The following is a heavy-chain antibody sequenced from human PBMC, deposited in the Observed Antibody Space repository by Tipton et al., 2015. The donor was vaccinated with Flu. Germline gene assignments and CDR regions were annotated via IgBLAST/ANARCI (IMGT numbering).Heavy chain of an antibody. V-gene: IGHV3-7*01. Sequence: SLRLSCGASGFTFSTYWMSWVRQAPGRGLEWVANVNQGGGEKYYVDSVKGRFTISRDNAKNSLYLQMNSLRAEDTAVYYCARTRGGYCSSTGCFADYFDFWGQGALVTVSS. D-gene: IGHD2-2*01. CDR3: ARTRGGYCSSTGCFADYFDF. CDR2: VNQGGGEK. J-gene: IGHJ4*02. CDR1: GFTFSTYW.